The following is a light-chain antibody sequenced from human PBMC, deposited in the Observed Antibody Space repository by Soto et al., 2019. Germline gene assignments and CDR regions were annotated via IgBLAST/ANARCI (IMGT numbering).Light chain of an antibody. CDR1: LSVDNK. CDR3: QQRSNWPPLT. Sequence: ETVLTQSPATLPLSTGERATLSCRATLSVDNKLVCYQQSPGQAPRLLIYDASKRATAIPARFSGSGSGTDFTLTSSSLEPEDSAVYYCQQRSNWPPLTFGGGTKVEIK. J-gene: IGKJ4*01. CDR2: DAS. V-gene: IGKV3-11*01.